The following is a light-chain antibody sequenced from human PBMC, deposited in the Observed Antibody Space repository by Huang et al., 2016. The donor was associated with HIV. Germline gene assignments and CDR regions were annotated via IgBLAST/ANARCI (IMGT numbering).Light chain of an antibody. J-gene: IGKJ5*01. V-gene: IGKV1-NL1*01. Sequence: DIQMTQSPSSLSASVGDRVTITCRASQGISNSLAWYQQKPGKAPKLLLYAASRLKSGVPSRFSGSVSGTDYTLTISSLQPEDFATYYCQQYYSTPPITFGQGTRLEIK. CDR2: AAS. CDR1: QGISNS. CDR3: QQYYSTPPIT.